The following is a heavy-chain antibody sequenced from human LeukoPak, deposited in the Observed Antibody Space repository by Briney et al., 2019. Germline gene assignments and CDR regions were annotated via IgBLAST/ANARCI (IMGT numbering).Heavy chain of an antibody. CDR2: ISSSSSYI. Sequence: PGGSLRLSCAASGFTFSSYSMNWVRQAPGKWLEWVSSISSSSSYIYYADSVKGRFTISRDNAKNSLYLQMNSLRAEDTAVYYCARDFDYGDYGVNYFDYWGQGTLVTVSS. J-gene: IGHJ4*02. CDR3: ARDFDYGDYGVNYFDY. CDR1: GFTFSSYS. V-gene: IGHV3-21*01. D-gene: IGHD4-17*01.